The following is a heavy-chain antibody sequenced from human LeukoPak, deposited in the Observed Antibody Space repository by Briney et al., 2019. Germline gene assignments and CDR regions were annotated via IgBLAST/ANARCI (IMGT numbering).Heavy chain of an antibody. CDR3: ARDGGGSYYRSFDY. CDR1: GGTFSSYA. D-gene: IGHD1-26*01. V-gene: IGHV1-69*13. CDR2: IIPIFGTA. Sequence: ASVKVSCKASGGTFSSYAISWVRQAPGQGLEWMGGIIPIFGTANYAQKFQGRVTITADESTSTAYMELSSLRSEDTAVYYCARDGGGSYYRSFDYWGQGTLVTVSS. J-gene: IGHJ4*02.